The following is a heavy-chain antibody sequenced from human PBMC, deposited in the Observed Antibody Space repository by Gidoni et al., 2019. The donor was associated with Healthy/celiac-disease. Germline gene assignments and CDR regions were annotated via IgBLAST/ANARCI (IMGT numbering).Heavy chain of an antibody. J-gene: IGHJ6*02. Sequence: QVQLVQSGAEVKKPGASVKVSCKASGYTFTSYYMHWVRQAPGQGLEWMGIINPSGGSTSYAQKFQGRVTMTRDTSTSTVYMELSSLRSEDTAVYYCARVRGQQLVLGSRANQPYYYYGMDVWGQGTTVTVSS. CDR3: ARVRGQQLVLGSRANQPYYYYGMDV. CDR1: GYTFTSYY. V-gene: IGHV1-46*01. D-gene: IGHD6-13*01. CDR2: INPSGGST.